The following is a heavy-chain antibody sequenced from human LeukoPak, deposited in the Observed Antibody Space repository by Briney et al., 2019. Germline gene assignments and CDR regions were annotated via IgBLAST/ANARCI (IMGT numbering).Heavy chain of an antibody. J-gene: IGHJ4*02. CDR2: ISHDGSNE. D-gene: IGHD3-22*01. CDR3: ARNYYDRSGYSDTFDY. Sequence: PGGSLRLSCAASGFTFSSSAVHWVRQAPGKGLEWVAFISHDGSNEYYADSVKGRFTISRDSSKNTLYLQMNSLRAEYTAVYYCARNYYDRSGYSDTFDYWGQGTLVTVSS. V-gene: IGHV3-30*04. CDR1: GFTFSSSA.